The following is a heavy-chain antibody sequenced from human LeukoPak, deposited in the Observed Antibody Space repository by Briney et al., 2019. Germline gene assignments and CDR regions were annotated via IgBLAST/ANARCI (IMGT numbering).Heavy chain of an antibody. CDR3: AKLLAYSSGWHDY. Sequence: PGGSLRLSCAASGFTFSSYWMSWVRQAPGKGLEWVAVISYDGSNKYYADSVKGRFTISRDNSKNTLYLQMNSLRAEDTAVYYCAKLLAYSSGWHDYWGQGTLVTVSS. D-gene: IGHD6-19*01. CDR1: GFTFSSYW. CDR2: ISYDGSNK. V-gene: IGHV3-30*18. J-gene: IGHJ4*02.